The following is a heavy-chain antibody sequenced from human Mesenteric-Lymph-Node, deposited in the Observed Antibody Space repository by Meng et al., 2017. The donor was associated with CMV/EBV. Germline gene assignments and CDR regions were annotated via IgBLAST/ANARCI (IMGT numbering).Heavy chain of an antibody. J-gene: IGHJ5*02. CDR3: ARDLRGGYQGMGEFRNNWFDP. CDR1: SNG. V-gene: IGHV4-4*02. Sequence: SNGESWGRKPTGKGLEWMGEIYHRGSTNYNPALKSRVTMTRNTSISTAYMELSSLRSEDTAVYYCARDLRGGYQGMGEFRNNWFDPWGQGTLVTVSS. CDR2: IYHRGST. D-gene: IGHD3-16*01.